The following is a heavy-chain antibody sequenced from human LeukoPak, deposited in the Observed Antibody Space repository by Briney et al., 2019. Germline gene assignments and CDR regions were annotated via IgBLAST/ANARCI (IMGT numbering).Heavy chain of an antibody. V-gene: IGHV3-48*01. J-gene: IGHJ3*02. Sequence: GGSLRLSCAASGFTVSSNYMSWVRQAPGKGLEWVSYISASSNIIYYADSVKGRFTISRDNSKNTLYLQMNSLRAEDTAVYYCAKESRRDAFDIWGQGTMVTVSS. CDR2: ISASSNII. CDR1: GFTVSSNY. CDR3: AKESRRDAFDI.